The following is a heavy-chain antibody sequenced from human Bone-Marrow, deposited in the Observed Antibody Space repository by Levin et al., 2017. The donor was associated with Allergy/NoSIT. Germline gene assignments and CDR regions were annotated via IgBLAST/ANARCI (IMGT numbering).Heavy chain of an antibody. Sequence: PGESLKISCAASGFTFSSYAMHWVRQAPGKGLEWVAVISYDGSNKYYADSVKGRFTISRDNSKNTLYLQMNSLRAEDTAVYYCARQKTSGSYTGRETYYFDYWGQGTLVTVSS. CDR1: GFTFSSYA. CDR2: ISYDGSNK. CDR3: ARQKTSGSYTGRETYYFDY. D-gene: IGHD1-26*01. V-gene: IGHV3-30*04. J-gene: IGHJ4*02.